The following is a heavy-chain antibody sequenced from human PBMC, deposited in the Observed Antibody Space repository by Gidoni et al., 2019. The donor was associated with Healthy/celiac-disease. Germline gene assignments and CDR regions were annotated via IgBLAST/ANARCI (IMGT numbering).Heavy chain of an antibody. D-gene: IGHD3-3*01. CDR3: AHIPPTYYDFWSGYFPGMDV. CDR2: IYWDDDK. V-gene: IGHV2-5*02. Sequence: QITLKESGPTLVKPTQTLTLTCTFSGFSLSTSGVGVGWIRQPPGKALEWLALIYWDDDKRYSPSLKSRLTITKDTSKNQVVLTMTNMDPVDTATYYCAHIPPTYYDFWSGYFPGMDVWGQGTTVTVSS. J-gene: IGHJ6*02. CDR1: GFSLSTSGVG.